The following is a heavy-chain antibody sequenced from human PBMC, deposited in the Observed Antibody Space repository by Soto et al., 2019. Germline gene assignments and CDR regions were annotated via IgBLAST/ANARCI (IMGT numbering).Heavy chain of an antibody. Sequence: PGESLKISCKGSGYSFTSYWIGWVRQMPGKGLEWMGIIYPGDSDTRYSPSFQGQVTISADKSISTAYLQWSSLKASDTAMYYCARLPYDILTGYYPDFDYWGQGTLVTVSS. CDR3: ARLPYDILTGYYPDFDY. V-gene: IGHV5-51*01. J-gene: IGHJ4*02. CDR1: GYSFTSYW. CDR2: IYPGDSDT. D-gene: IGHD3-9*01.